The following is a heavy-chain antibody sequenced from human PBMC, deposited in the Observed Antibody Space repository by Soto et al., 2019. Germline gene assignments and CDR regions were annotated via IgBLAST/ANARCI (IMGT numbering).Heavy chain of an antibody. CDR2: ISSSGSTI. CDR3: ARDSRPYYDILTGYYNRWEYFQH. V-gene: IGHV3-11*01. Sequence: GGSLRLSCAASGFTFSDYYMSWIRQAPGKGLEWVSYISSSGSTIYYADTVKGRFTISRDNAKNSLYLQMNSLRAEDTAVYYCARDSRPYYDILTGYYNRWEYFQHWGQGTLVTVSS. D-gene: IGHD3-9*01. J-gene: IGHJ1*01. CDR1: GFTFSDYY.